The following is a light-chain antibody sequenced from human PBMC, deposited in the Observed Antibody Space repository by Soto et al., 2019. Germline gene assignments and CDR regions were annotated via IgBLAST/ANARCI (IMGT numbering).Light chain of an antibody. CDR2: GAS. Sequence: VMTQSPATLSVSPGERATLSCRASQSINSNLAWYQQRPGQAPRLLIYGASTRATGIPARFSGSGSGTEFTLTISSLQPEDFATYYCQQHGQWPITFGQGTRLEIK. CDR3: QQHGQWPIT. V-gene: IGKV3-15*01. CDR1: QSINSN. J-gene: IGKJ5*01.